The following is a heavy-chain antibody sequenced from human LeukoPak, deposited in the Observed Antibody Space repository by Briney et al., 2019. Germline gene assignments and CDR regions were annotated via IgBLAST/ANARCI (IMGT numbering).Heavy chain of an antibody. CDR3: ARLATSIAARPEAYYYYYYMDV. J-gene: IGHJ6*03. D-gene: IGHD6-6*01. CDR1: GGSISSYY. Sequence: SETLSLTCTVPGGSISSYYWSWIRQPPGKGLEWIGYIYTSGSTNYNPSLKSRVTISVDTSKNQFSLKLSSVTATDTAVYYCARLATSIAARPEAYYYYYYMDVWGKGTTVIVSS. CDR2: IYTSGST. V-gene: IGHV4-4*09.